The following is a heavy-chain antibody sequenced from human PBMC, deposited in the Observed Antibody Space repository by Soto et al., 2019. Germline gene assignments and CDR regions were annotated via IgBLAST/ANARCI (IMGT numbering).Heavy chain of an antibody. CDR2: INAGNGNT. V-gene: IGHV1-3*01. CDR3: ARAPAPTAGKLVWFDP. D-gene: IGHD6-13*01. J-gene: IGHJ5*02. CDR1: GYTFTSYA. Sequence: ASVKVSCKASGYTFTSYAMHWVRQAPGQRLEWMGWINAGNGNTKYSQKFQGRVTITRDTPASTAYMELSSLRSEDTAVYYCARAPAPTAGKLVWFDPWGQGTLVTVSS.